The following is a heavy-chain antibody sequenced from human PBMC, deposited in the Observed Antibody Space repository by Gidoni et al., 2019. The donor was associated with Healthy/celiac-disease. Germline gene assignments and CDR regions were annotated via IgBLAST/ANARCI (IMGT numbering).Heavy chain of an antibody. V-gene: IGHV4-39*01. CDR1: GGSISSSSYY. J-gene: IGHJ4*02. CDR2: IYYSGST. CDR3: ARLYGSGLAY. D-gene: IGHD3-10*01. Sequence: QLQLQESGPGLVKPSETLSLTCTVAGGSISSSSYYWGWIRQPPGKGLEWIGSIYYSGSTYYTPSLKSRVTISVDTSKNQFSLKLSSVTAADTAVYYCARLYGSGLAYWGQGTLVTVSS.